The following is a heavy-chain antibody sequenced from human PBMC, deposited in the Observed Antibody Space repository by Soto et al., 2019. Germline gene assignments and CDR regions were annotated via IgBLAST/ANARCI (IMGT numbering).Heavy chain of an antibody. CDR2: ISYDGSNK. Sequence: PGGSLRLSCAASGFTFSSYAMHWVRQAPGKGLEWVAVISYDGSNKYYADPVKGRFTISRDNSKNTLYLQMNSLRAEDTAVYYCARVFSRAIAARTTNHYYYYYYGMDVWGQGTTVTVSS. CDR1: GFTFSSYA. D-gene: IGHD6-6*01. J-gene: IGHJ6*02. V-gene: IGHV3-30-3*01. CDR3: ARVFSRAIAARTTNHYYYYYYGMDV.